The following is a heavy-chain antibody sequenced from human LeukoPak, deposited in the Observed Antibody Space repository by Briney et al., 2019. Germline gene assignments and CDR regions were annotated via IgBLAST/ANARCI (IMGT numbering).Heavy chain of an antibody. CDR1: GYTFTNYD. CDR3: AKTSGYYLDNWFDP. Sequence: GASVKVSCKASGYTFTNYDINWVRQATGQGLEWMGWMNPNSGNTGYAQKFQGRVTFTRNTSISTAYMELSSLRSEDTAVYYCAKTSGYYLDNWFDPWGQGTLVTVFS. V-gene: IGHV1-8*01. CDR2: MNPNSGNT. D-gene: IGHD3-22*01. J-gene: IGHJ5*02.